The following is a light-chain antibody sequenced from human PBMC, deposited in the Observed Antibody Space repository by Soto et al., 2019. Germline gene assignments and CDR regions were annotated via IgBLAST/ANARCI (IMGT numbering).Light chain of an antibody. V-gene: IGKV3-15*01. Sequence: EIVMTQSPATLSVSPGERATLSCRASQSVSSNLAWYQQNPGQAPRLLIYGASTRATGIPARFSGSGSGTEFTLTISSLQSEDFAFYYWQQYNNWPPFFGPGTKVDIK. CDR2: GAS. CDR3: QQYNNWPPF. J-gene: IGKJ3*01. CDR1: QSVSSN.